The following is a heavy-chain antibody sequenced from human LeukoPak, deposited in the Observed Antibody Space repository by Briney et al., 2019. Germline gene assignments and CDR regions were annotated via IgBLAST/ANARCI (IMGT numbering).Heavy chain of an antibody. Sequence: GGSLRLSCAASGFTFDDYAMHWVRQAPGKGLVWVSRINTDGSRTNYADSVKGRFAISRDDAKNTVHLRMYSLGAEDSAVYYCVRGASLAYYMDVWGKGTTVTVSS. CDR1: GFTFDDYA. J-gene: IGHJ6*03. CDR2: INTDGSRT. D-gene: IGHD3-16*02. CDR3: VRGASLAYYMDV. V-gene: IGHV3-74*01.